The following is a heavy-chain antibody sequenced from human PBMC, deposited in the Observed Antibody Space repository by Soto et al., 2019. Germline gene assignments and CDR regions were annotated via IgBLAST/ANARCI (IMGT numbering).Heavy chain of an antibody. J-gene: IGHJ6*02. Sequence: PGGSLRLSCAASGFTFGSTWMHWVRQVPGKGLEWVSHINNDGSTTTYADSVKGRFTISRDNAKNTVHLQMNSLGAEDTAVYYCTTDGSYAQHVWGHGITVTVSS. CDR2: INNDGSTT. CDR3: TTDGSYAQHV. D-gene: IGHD3-16*01. V-gene: IGHV3-74*01. CDR1: GFTFGSTW.